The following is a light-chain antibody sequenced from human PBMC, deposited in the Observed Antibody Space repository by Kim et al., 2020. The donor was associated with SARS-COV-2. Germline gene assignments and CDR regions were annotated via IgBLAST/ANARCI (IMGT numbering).Light chain of an antibody. CDR3: QQRSNWPLLT. V-gene: IGKV3-11*01. J-gene: IGKJ4*01. CDR2: DAS. Sequence: IVLTQPPATLSLSPGERATLSCRASQSVSSNLAWYQQKFGQAPRLLIYDASNRATGIPARFSGSGSGTDFTLTISSLEPEDFAIYYCQQRSNWPLLTFGGGTKVDIK. CDR1: QSVSSN.